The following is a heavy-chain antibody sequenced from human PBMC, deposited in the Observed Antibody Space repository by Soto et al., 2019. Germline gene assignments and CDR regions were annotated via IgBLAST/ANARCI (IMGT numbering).Heavy chain of an antibody. Sequence: QVQLVQSGAEVQKPGSSVKVSCKASGGTFSSSTISWVRQAPGQGLEWMGRIIPILGIANYAQKFQGRVTITAEKSTSTAYMELSSLRSEDTAVYYCASLIVGATQPAFDIWGQGTMVTVSS. V-gene: IGHV1-69*02. J-gene: IGHJ3*02. CDR3: ASLIVGATQPAFDI. CDR2: IIPILGIA. CDR1: GGTFSSST. D-gene: IGHD1-26*01.